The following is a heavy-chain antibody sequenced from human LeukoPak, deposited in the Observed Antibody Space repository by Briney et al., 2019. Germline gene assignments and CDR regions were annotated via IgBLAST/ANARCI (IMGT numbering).Heavy chain of an antibody. CDR3: AREVPGGSSWFDY. D-gene: IGHD6-13*01. CDR1: GFTFDDYA. Sequence: QPGGSLRLSCAASGFTFDDYAMHWVRQAPGKGLEWVSGISWNSGSIGYAGSVQGRFSISRDNAKNSLYLQMNSLRAEDTAVYYCAREVPGGSSWFDYWGQGTLVTVSS. J-gene: IGHJ4*02. CDR2: ISWNSGSI. V-gene: IGHV3-9*01.